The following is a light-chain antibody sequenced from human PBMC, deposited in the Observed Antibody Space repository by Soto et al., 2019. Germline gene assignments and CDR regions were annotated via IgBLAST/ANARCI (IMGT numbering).Light chain of an antibody. CDR3: QQAHSLPRT. CDR1: KAVSTL. V-gene: IGKV1-12*01. Sequence: DIQMTQAPSFVSASVGDRVTITCRASKAVSTLLAWYQQKPGDAPKLLIYAASTLQSGVPSRFSGSGSGTDFTLTIRSLQPEDFATYYCQQAHSLPRTFGGGTKVAMK. CDR2: AAS. J-gene: IGKJ4*01.